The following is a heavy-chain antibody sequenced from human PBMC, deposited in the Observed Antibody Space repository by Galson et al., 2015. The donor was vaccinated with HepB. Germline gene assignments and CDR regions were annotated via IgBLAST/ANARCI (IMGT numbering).Heavy chain of an antibody. J-gene: IGHJ3*02. CDR2: IKSKTDGGTT. D-gene: IGHD3-10*01. CDR1: GFTFSNAW. CDR3: TTGGGMVRARDAFDI. Sequence: SLRLSCAASGFTFSNAWMNWVRQAPGKGLEWVGRIKSKTDGGTTDYAAPVKGRFTISRDDSKNTLYLQMNSLKTEDTAVYYCTTGGGMVRARDAFDIWGQGTMVTVSS. V-gene: IGHV3-15*07.